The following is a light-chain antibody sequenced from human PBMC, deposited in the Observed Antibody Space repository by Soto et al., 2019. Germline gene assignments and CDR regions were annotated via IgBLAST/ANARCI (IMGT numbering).Light chain of an antibody. V-gene: IGKV3-11*01. Sequence: EIVLTQSPATLSLSPGERATLSCRASQTVITSVAWYQQKPGQAPRLLIYDASNRASGIPARFSGSGSGTEFTLTISSLQSEDFAVYYCQQGGTFGQGTRLEIK. CDR2: DAS. J-gene: IGKJ5*01. CDR1: QTVITS. CDR3: QQGGT.